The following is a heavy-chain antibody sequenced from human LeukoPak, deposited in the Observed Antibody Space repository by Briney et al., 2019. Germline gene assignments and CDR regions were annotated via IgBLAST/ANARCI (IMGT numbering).Heavy chain of an antibody. D-gene: IGHD5-24*01. J-gene: IGHJ5*02. V-gene: IGHV1-18*01. Sequence: ASVKVSCKASGYTFTSYGISWVRQAPGQGLEWMGWISAYNGNTNYAQKLQGRVTMTTDTSTSTAYMELRSLRSDGTAVYYCARDEHRDEGSRDGYNAWFDPWGQGTLVTVSS. CDR3: ARDEHRDEGSRDGYNAWFDP. CDR2: ISAYNGNT. CDR1: GYTFTSYG.